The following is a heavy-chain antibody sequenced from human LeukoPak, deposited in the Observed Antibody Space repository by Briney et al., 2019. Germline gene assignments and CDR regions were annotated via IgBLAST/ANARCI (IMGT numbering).Heavy chain of an antibody. V-gene: IGHV4-61*09. CDR1: GGSISSDSYY. CDR2: IYTSGST. J-gene: IGHJ4*02. Sequence: SETLSLTCTVSGGSISSDSYYWRWIRQPAGTGLEWIGHIYTSGSTNYNPSLKSRVTISVDTSKNQFSLKLSSVTAADTAVYYCAREGVGGYWGQGTLVTVSS. CDR3: AREGVGGY. D-gene: IGHD3-10*01.